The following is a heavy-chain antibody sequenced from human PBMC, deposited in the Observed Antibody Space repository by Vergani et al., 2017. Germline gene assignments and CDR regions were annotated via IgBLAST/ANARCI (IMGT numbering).Heavy chain of an antibody. CDR1: GFTFSSYA. CDR3: ARDEYSSSWYYFDY. D-gene: IGHD6-13*01. CDR2: IWYDGSNK. V-gene: IGHV3-33*08. Sequence: VQLLESGGGLVQPGGSLRLSCAASGFTFSSYAMSWVRQAPGKGLEWVAVIWYDGSNKYYADSVKGRFTISRDNSKNTLYLQMNSLRAEDTAVYYCARDEYSSSWYYFDYWGQGTLVTVSS. J-gene: IGHJ4*02.